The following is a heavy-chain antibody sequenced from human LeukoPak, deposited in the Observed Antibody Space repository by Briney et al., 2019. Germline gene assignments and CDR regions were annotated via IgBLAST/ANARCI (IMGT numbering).Heavy chain of an antibody. CDR2: ISSSSSYI. V-gene: IGHV3-21*01. D-gene: IGHD6-13*01. CDR1: GVSFSNDW. J-gene: IGHJ4*02. Sequence: GGSLRLSCAASGVSFSNDWMNWVRQAPGKGLEWVSSISSSSSYIYYADSVKGRFTISRDSAKNSLYLQMNSLRAEDTALYYCARGPTGSSWYVWVDYWGQGTLVTVSS. CDR3: ARGPTGSSWYVWVDY.